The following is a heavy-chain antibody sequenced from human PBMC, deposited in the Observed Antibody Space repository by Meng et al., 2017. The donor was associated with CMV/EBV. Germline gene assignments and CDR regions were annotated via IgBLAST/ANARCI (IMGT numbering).Heavy chain of an antibody. CDR3: ARGLPSPTIFGVVTNYYYYYGMDV. J-gene: IGHJ6*02. CDR2: MNPNSGNT. V-gene: IGHV1-8*01. D-gene: IGHD3-3*01. CDR1: GYTFTSYD. Sequence: ASVTVSCKASGYTFTSYDIHWVRQATGQGLEWMGWMNPNSGNTGYAQKFQGRVTMTRNTSISTANMELSSLRSEDTAVYYSARGLPSPTIFGVVTNYYYYYGMDVWGQGTTVTVSS.